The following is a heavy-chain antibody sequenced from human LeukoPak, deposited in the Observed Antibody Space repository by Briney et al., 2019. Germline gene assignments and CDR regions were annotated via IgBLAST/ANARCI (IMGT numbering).Heavy chain of an antibody. D-gene: IGHD2-15*01. CDR1: GGSISSGSHY. CDR3: ARFKSRSSYAFDI. J-gene: IGHJ3*02. Sequence: PSQTLSLTCTVSGGSISSGSHYWSWIRQPAGKGLEWIGRIYTSGSTHYNPSLKSRVTISVDTSKNQFSLKLSSVTAADTAVYYCARFKSRSSYAFDIWGQGTMVTVSS. CDR2: IYTSGST. V-gene: IGHV4-61*02.